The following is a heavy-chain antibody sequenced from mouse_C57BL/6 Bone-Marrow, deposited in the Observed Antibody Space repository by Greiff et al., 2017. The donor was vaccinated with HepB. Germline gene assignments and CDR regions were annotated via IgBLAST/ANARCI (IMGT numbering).Heavy chain of an antibody. CDR1: GYTFTSYG. D-gene: IGHD2-3*01. CDR2: IYPRSGNT. Sequence: QVQLKESGAELARPGASVKLSCKASGYTFTSYGISWVKQRTGQGLEWIGEIYPRSGNTYYNEKFKGKATLTADKSSSTAYMELRSLTSEDSAVYFCARLRDGYLFGYWGQGTTLTVSS. V-gene: IGHV1-81*01. CDR3: ARLRDGYLFGY. J-gene: IGHJ2*01.